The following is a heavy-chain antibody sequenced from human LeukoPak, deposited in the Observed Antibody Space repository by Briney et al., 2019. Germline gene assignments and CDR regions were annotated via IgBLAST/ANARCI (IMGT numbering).Heavy chain of an antibody. CDR1: GFTFGSYG. V-gene: IGHV3-30*18. Sequence: GGSLRLSCAASGFTFGSYGMHWVRQAPGRGLEWVAVISYDGSSKYYADSVKGRFTISRDNSKNTLYLQMNSLRAEDTAVYYCAKELARATYYDFWSGYYHPPDYWGQGTLVTVSS. J-gene: IGHJ4*02. D-gene: IGHD3-3*01. CDR3: AKELARATYYDFWSGYYHPPDY. CDR2: ISYDGSSK.